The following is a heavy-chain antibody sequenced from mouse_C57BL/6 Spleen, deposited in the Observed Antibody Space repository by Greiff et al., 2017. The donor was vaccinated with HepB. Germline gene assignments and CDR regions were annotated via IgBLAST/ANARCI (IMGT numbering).Heavy chain of an antibody. V-gene: IGHV1-76*01. CDR2: IYPGSGNT. Sequence: QVHVKQSGAELVRPGASVKLSCKASGYTFTDYYINWVKQRPGQGLEWIARIYPGSGNTYYNEKFKGKATLTAEKSSSTAYMQLSSLTSEDSAVYFCARSDYGNPFDYWGQGTTLTVSS. CDR1: GYTFTDYY. D-gene: IGHD2-1*01. CDR3: ARSDYGNPFDY. J-gene: IGHJ2*01.